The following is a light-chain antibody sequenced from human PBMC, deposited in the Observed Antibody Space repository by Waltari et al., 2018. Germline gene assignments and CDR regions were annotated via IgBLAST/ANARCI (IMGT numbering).Light chain of an antibody. CDR3: SSYADNTLV. CDR1: SSEH. Sequence: QSALTQPPSASGSPGQSVTIPCTGTSSEHASWFQHHPGQAPKLMIYEVIKRPSGFPERFSGSKSGNTASLTVSGLQADDEAHYYCSSYADNTLVFGGGTKLTVL. CDR2: EVI. V-gene: IGLV2-8*01. J-gene: IGLJ3*02.